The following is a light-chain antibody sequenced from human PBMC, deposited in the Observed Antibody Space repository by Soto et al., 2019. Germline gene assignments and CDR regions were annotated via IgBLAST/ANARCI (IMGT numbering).Light chain of an antibody. CDR1: QTIDNN. CDR2: VAF. CDR3: RQSFSIPYT. Sequence: DLQMTQSPSSLSASVGDRVTITCRASQTIDNNLNWYQQKPGKAPRLQIYVAFSLQSGVPSRFSRSISGTGFTLTISSLQPDDFASYFCRQSFSIPYTFGQGTILELK. V-gene: IGKV1-39*01. J-gene: IGKJ2*01.